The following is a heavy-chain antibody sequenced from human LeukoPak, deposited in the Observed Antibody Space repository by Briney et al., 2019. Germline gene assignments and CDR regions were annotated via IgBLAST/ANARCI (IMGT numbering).Heavy chain of an antibody. V-gene: IGHV1-2*02. Sequence: ASVKVSCKASGYIFTGYYMHWVRQAPGQGLEWMGRINPNSGGTNYAQKFQGRVTMTRDTSISTAYMELSRLRSDDTAVYYCARRTSKIHLWLPMCFDYWGQGTLVTVSS. CDR3: ARRTSKIHLWLPMCFDY. J-gene: IGHJ4*02. D-gene: IGHD5-18*01. CDR2: INPNSGGT. CDR1: GYIFTGYY.